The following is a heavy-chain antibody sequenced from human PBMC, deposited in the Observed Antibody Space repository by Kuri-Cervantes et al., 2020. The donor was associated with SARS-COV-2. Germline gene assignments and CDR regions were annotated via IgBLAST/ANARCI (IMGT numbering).Heavy chain of an antibody. CDR2: ISSTSSYI. CDR1: GFTFSSYS. CDR3: ARDPHITLIRGAYFDL. D-gene: IGHD3-10*01. J-gene: IGHJ2*01. V-gene: IGHV3-21*01. Sequence: GGSLRLSCAASGFTFSSYSMNWVRQAPGKGLEWVSSISSTSSYIYYADSVKGRFTISRDNAKNSLYLQMNSLRAEDTAVYYCARDPHITLIRGAYFDLWGRGTLVTVSS.